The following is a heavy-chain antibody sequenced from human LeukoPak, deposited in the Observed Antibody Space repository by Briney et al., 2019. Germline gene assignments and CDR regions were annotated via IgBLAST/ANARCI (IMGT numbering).Heavy chain of an antibody. CDR1: GFTFDDYA. V-gene: IGHV3-9*01. Sequence: PGRSLRLSCAASGFTFDDYAMHWVRQAPGKGLEWVSGISWNSGSIGYADSVKGRFTISRDNAKNSLYLQMNSLRAEDTALYYCAKGIWFGELLGPFDYWGQGTLVTVSS. J-gene: IGHJ4*02. CDR2: ISWNSGSI. CDR3: AKGIWFGELLGPFDY. D-gene: IGHD3-10*01.